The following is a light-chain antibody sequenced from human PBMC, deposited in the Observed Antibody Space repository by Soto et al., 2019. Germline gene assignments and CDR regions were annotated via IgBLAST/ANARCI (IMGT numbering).Light chain of an antibody. V-gene: IGKV1-39*01. CDR3: LQSYSAPMT. CDR1: QSIRSH. Sequence: DIQMTPSPSSLSASVGDRVTITCRASQSIRSHLNWYQQKPGKAPKFLTHAASILQSGFASRFSGSGSGTDLTLAISSLQHEEFGTYYCLQSYSAPMTFGQGTKVDIK. CDR2: AAS. J-gene: IGKJ1*01.